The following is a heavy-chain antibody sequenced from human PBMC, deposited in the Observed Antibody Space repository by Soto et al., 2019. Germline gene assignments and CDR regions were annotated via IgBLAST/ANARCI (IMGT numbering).Heavy chain of an antibody. CDR2: ISGSGGST. CDR1: GFTFSSYA. D-gene: IGHD5-12*01. J-gene: IGHJ4*02. V-gene: IGHV3-23*01. Sequence: GGSLRLSCAASGFTFSSYAMSWVRQAPGKGLEWVSAISGSGGSTYYADSVKGRFTISRDNSKNTLYLQMNSLRAEDTAVYYCAKGGVGDGYNSPFDYWGKGTLVTVSS. CDR3: AKGGVGDGYNSPFDY.